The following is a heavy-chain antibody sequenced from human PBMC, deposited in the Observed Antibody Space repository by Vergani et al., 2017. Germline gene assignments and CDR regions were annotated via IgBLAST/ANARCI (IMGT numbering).Heavy chain of an antibody. D-gene: IGHD6-13*01. Sequence: QLQLQESGPGLVKPSETLSLTCTVSGGSISSSSYYWGWIRQPPGKGLEWIGSIYYSGSTYYNPSLKSRVTISVDTSKNQFSLKLSSVTAADTAVYYCARGARAAAGTEFDYWGQGTLVTVSS. CDR2: IYYSGST. J-gene: IGHJ4*02. V-gene: IGHV4-39*01. CDR3: ARGARAAAGTEFDY. CDR1: GGSISSSSYY.